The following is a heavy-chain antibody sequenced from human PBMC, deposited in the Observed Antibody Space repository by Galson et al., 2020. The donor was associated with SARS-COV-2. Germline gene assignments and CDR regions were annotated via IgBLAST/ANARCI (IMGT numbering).Heavy chain of an antibody. CDR2: INHSGST. CDR1: GGSFSGYY. CDR3: ARGGYSSGWYGRHNWFDP. Sequence: SETLSLTCAVYGGSFSGYYWSWIRQPPGKGLEWIGEINHSGSTNYNPSLKSRVTISVDTSKNQFSLKLSSVTAADTAVYYWARGGYSSGWYGRHNWFDPWGQGTLVTVSS. J-gene: IGHJ5*02. V-gene: IGHV4-34*01. D-gene: IGHD6-19*01.